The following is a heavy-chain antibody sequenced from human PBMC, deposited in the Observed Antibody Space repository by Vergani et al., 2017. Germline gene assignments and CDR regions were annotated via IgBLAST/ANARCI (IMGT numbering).Heavy chain of an antibody. Sequence: QVQLVESGGGVVQPGRSLRLSCAASGFTFSSYGMHWVRQAPGKGLEWVAVIWHDGSNKYYADSVTGRITISRDNSKNTLYLQMNSLRAEDTAVYYCARSSVAAANYCYDYYMDVWGRRTTVTVSS. J-gene: IGHJ6*03. V-gene: IGHV3-33*01. CDR2: IWHDGSNK. CDR3: ARSSVAAANYCYDYYMDV. CDR1: GFTFSSYG. D-gene: IGHD6-13*01.